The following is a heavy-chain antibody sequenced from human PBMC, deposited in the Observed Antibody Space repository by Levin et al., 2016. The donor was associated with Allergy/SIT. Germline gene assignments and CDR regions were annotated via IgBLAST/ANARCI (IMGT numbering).Heavy chain of an antibody. D-gene: IGHD3-9*01. CDR2: MNPNSGNT. CDR3: ARGPSPHYDIVTASRHYGNDY. Sequence: ASVKVSCKASGYTFTSYDINWVRQAAGQGLEWMGWMNPNSGNTGYAQKFQGRVTMTRSTSISTAYMELSSLRSEDTAVYYCARGPSPHYDIVTASRHYGNDYWGQGTLVTVSS. V-gene: IGHV1-8*01. CDR1: GYTFTSYD. J-gene: IGHJ4*02.